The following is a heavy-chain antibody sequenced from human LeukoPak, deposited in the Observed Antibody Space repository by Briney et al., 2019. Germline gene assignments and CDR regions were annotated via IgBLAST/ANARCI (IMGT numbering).Heavy chain of an antibody. CDR1: GGSISNYY. Sequence: SETLSLTCTVSGGSISNYYWSWIRQPAGKGLEWIGRIYTSGSTIYNPSLKSRVTMSVDTSKNQFSLKLSSVTAADTAVYYCAKYGGDGSGSYYDYWGQGNLVTVSS. CDR2: IYTSGST. D-gene: IGHD3-10*01. V-gene: IGHV4-4*07. CDR3: AKYGGDGSGSYYDY. J-gene: IGHJ4*02.